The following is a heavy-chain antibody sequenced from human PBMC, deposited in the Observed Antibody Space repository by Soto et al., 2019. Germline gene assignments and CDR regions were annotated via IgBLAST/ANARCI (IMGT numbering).Heavy chain of an antibody. Sequence: PSETLSLTCAVSGYSISSSNWWGWIRQPPGKGLEWIGEINHSGSTNYNPSLKSRVTISVDTSKNQFSLKLSSVTAADTAVYYCARDLRFRGFYGMDVWGQGTTVTVSS. V-gene: IGHV4-28*03. CDR2: INHSGST. CDR3: ARDLRFRGFYGMDV. J-gene: IGHJ6*02. CDR1: GYSISSSNW. D-gene: IGHD3-10*01.